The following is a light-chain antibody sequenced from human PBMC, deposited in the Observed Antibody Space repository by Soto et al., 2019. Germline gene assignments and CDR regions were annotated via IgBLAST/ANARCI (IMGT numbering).Light chain of an antibody. CDR2: VSS. V-gene: IGKV3-11*01. J-gene: IGKJ4*01. Sequence: EIVLTQSPATLSLSPGERATLSCRASQSVSGFLAWYQQKPGQAPRLLIYVSSNRATGIPARFSGSGSGTDFTFTISSLEPEDFAVYYCQQRSNWLTFGGGTKVDIK. CDR1: QSVSGF. CDR3: QQRSNWLT.